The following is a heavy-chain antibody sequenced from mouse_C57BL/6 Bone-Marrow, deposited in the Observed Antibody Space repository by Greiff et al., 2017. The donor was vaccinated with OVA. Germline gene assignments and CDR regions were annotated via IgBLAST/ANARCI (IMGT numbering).Heavy chain of an antibody. CDR2: ISSGGSYT. V-gene: IGHV5-6*01. D-gene: IGHD2-1*01. CDR3: ARRPGFYYGNYLDY. J-gene: IGHJ2*01. CDR1: GFTFSSYG. Sequence: VQLKESGGDLVKPGGSLKLSCAASGFTFSSYGMSWVRQTPDKRLEWVATISSGGSYTYYPDSVKGRFTISRDNAKNTLYLQMSSLKSEDTAMYYCARRPGFYYGNYLDYWGQGTTLTVSS.